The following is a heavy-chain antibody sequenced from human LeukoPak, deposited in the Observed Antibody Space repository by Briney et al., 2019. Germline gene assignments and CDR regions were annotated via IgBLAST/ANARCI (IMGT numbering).Heavy chain of an antibody. J-gene: IGHJ4*02. Sequence: ASVKVSCKASGYTLTGYYMHWVRQAPGQGLEWMGWINPNSGGTNYAQKFQGRVTMTRDTSISTAYMELSRLRSDDTAVYYCARDGLAVAGTSLDYWGQGTLVTVSS. CDR2: INPNSGGT. CDR3: ARDGLAVAGTSLDY. CDR1: GYTLTGYY. D-gene: IGHD6-19*01. V-gene: IGHV1-2*02.